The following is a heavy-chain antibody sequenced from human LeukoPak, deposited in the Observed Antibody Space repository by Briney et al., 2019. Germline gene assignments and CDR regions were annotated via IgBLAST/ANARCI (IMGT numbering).Heavy chain of an antibody. Sequence: SQTLSLTCAISGDSVSSNSAAWNWIRQSPSRGLDWLGRTYYRSKWYNDYAVSVKSRISINPDTSKNQFSLQLNSVTPEDTVVYYCALAVSSPGPTNWFDPWGQGTLVTVSS. CDR1: GDSVSSNSAA. J-gene: IGHJ5*02. D-gene: IGHD6-13*01. CDR2: TYYRSKWYN. CDR3: ALAVSSPGPTNWFDP. V-gene: IGHV6-1*01.